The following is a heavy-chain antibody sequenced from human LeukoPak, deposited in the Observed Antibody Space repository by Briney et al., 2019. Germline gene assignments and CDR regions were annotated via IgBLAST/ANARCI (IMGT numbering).Heavy chain of an antibody. J-gene: IGHJ3*01. CDR2: ISFSGDSI. Sequence: QAGGSLRLSCAASGFTFHLYAMHWVRLAPGKGLEWVSLISFSGDSIYYADSVRGRFTISRDNSKDTLYLQMNSLRAEDTAIYYCARDIQLSTWGLGTMVTVSS. CDR3: ARDIQLST. V-gene: IGHV3-23*01. CDR1: GFTFHLYA. D-gene: IGHD5-24*01.